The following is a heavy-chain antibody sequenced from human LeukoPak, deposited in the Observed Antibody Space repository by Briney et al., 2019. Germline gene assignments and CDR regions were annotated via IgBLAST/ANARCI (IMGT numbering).Heavy chain of an antibody. J-gene: IGHJ4*02. CDR1: GFTISGSA. Sequence: GGSLRLSCAASGFTISGSAMHWVRQAPGKGLEWVANIKLDGSEKNYVDSVKGRFTISRDNTKNSLYLQMNSLRVEDTAVFYCARDQYDTWSRRGNFDSWGQGTLVIVSS. V-gene: IGHV3-7*03. CDR3: ARDQYDTWSRRGNFDS. D-gene: IGHD3-3*01. CDR2: IKLDGSEK.